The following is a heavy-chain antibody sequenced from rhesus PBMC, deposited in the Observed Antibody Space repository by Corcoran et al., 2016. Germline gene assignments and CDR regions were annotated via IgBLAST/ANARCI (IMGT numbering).Heavy chain of an antibody. CDR3: ARRLWGFDY. Sequence: QVQLQESGPGLLKPSETLSLPCAVSGDSASSGDGWTWIRQPPGKGLEWIGYIGGDSAGTNYNPSLKSRVTISKDTSKYQFSLQMNSMPAADTAVYYCARRLWGFDYWGQGLLVTVSS. CDR2: IGGDSAGT. CDR1: GDSASSGDG. V-gene: IGHV4-127*01. D-gene: IGHD7-45*01. J-gene: IGHJ4*01.